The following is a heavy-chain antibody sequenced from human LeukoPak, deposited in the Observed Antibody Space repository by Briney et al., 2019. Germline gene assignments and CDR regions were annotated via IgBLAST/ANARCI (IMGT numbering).Heavy chain of an antibody. CDR1: GDSIFSSTYY. Sequence: SETLSLTCTVSGDSIFSSTYYWGWIRQPPGKGLEWIGSIFHSGSTYYNPSLKSRVTISVDTSKNQFSLRLWSVTAADTAVYYCARLYQGKRPPDYWGQGTLVTVSS. J-gene: IGHJ4*02. V-gene: IGHV4-39*01. CDR3: ARLYQGKRPPDY. D-gene: IGHD6-25*01. CDR2: IFHSGST.